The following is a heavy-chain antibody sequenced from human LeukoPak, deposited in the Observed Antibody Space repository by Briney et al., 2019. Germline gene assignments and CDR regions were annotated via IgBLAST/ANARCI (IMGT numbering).Heavy chain of an antibody. CDR1: GSTFSSYA. D-gene: IGHD6-13*01. CDR2: ISYDGSNK. V-gene: IGHV3-30*01. CDR3: ARLTGYSSSWYGGDY. Sequence: GGSLRLSCAASGSTFSSYAMHWVRQAPGKGLEWVAVISYDGSNKYYADSVKGRFTISRDNSKNTLYLQMNSLRAEDTAVYYCARLTGYSSSWYGGDYWGQGTLVTVSS. J-gene: IGHJ4*02.